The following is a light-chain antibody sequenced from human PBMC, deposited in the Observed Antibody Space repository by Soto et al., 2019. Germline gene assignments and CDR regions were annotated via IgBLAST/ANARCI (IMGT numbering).Light chain of an antibody. Sequence: QPVLTQPPSASGTPGQRVTISCSGSSSNIGSNTVNWYQHVPGTAPKLLIYSNDQRPSAVPGRFSGSKSGTSASLAISGLLSEDEADYYCATWDDSLNVVFGGGTQLTVL. V-gene: IGLV1-44*01. CDR1: SSNIGSNT. CDR3: ATWDDSLNVV. J-gene: IGLJ2*01. CDR2: SND.